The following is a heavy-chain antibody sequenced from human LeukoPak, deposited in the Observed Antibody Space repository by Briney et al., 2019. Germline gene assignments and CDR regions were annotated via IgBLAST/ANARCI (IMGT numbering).Heavy chain of an antibody. V-gene: IGHV3-23*01. J-gene: IGHJ6*02. CDR1: GFTFSSYA. CDR2: ISGSGGST. Sequence: GGSLRLSCAASGFTFSSYAMSWVRQAPGKGLEWVSAISGSGGSTYYADSVKGGFTISRDNSKNTLYLQMNSLRAEDTAVYYCAKDANPRTNYYGMDVWGQGTTVTVSS. D-gene: IGHD4/OR15-4a*01. CDR3: AKDANPRTNYYGMDV.